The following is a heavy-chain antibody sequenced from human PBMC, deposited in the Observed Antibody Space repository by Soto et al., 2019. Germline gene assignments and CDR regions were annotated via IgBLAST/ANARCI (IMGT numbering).Heavy chain of an antibody. CDR3: ARGGITMVRGVIIARPYYYYGMDV. V-gene: IGHV1-3*01. Sequence: GASVKVSCKASGYTFTSYAMHWVRQAPGQRLEWMGWINAGNGNTKYSQKFQGRVTITRDTSASTAYMELSSLRSEDTAVYYCARGGITMVRGVIIARPYYYYGMDVWGQGTTVTVS. CDR1: GYTFTSYA. D-gene: IGHD3-10*01. J-gene: IGHJ6*02. CDR2: INAGNGNT.